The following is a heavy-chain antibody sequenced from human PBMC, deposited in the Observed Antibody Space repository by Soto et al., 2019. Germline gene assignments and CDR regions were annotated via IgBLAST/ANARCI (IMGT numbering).Heavy chain of an antibody. J-gene: IGHJ6*02. CDR1: GFTVDDYA. CDR2: ISWNSGNK. Sequence: EVQLVESVGDLVQPGRSLRLSCAASGFTVDDYAMHWVRQAPGKGLEWVSGISWNSGNKGYADSVKGRFTISRDNAKNFLYLEMNSLRAEDTALYYCAKEAGLVRFFDLLSNGLDVWGQGTAVTVS. V-gene: IGHV3-9*01. D-gene: IGHD3-9*01. CDR3: AKEAGLVRFFDLLSNGLDV.